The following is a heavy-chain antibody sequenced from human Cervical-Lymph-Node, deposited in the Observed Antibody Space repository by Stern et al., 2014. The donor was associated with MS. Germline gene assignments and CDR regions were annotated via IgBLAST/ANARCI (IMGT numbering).Heavy chain of an antibody. V-gene: IGHV1-46*04. Sequence: QVQLMQSGAEVKKPGASVKVSCKASGYTFINFYMHWVRQAPGQGLEWMGIINPSDGSTSYAQTLQGRVTMTRDTSTNTVYMELSSLRSEDTAVYYCAREHTAMGFGFWGQGTLVTVSS. CDR2: INPSDGST. CDR3: AREHTAMGFGF. CDR1: GYTFINFY. J-gene: IGHJ4*02. D-gene: IGHD5-18*01.